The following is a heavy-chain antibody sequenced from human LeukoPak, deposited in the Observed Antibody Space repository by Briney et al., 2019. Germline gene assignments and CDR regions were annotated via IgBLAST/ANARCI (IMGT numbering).Heavy chain of an antibody. CDR3: VKMGYCSSTSCYNYCDY. V-gene: IGHV3-66*01. D-gene: IGHD2-2*02. J-gene: IGHJ4*02. CDR1: GLTVSSNY. Sequence: SGGSLRLSCAASGLTVSSNYMSWVRQAPGKGLEWVSVIYSGGSTHYADSVKGRFTMSRDNSKNTLYLQMTSLRAEDTAVYYCVKMGYCSSTSCYNYCDYWGQGTLVTVSS. CDR2: IYSGGST.